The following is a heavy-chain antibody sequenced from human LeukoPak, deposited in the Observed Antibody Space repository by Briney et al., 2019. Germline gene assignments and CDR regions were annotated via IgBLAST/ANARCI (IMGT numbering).Heavy chain of an antibody. CDR3: VRGGIVGSTARIPLFDY. CDR2: INHSGST. J-gene: IGHJ4*02. CDR1: GGSFSGYY. D-gene: IGHD1-26*01. V-gene: IGHV4-34*01. Sequence: PSETLSLTCAVYGGSFSGYYWSWIRQPPGKGLEWIGEINHSGSTKYNPSLKSRVTISVDTSKNQFSLKLSSVTAADTAVYYCVRGGIVGSTARIPLFDYWGQGTLVTVSS.